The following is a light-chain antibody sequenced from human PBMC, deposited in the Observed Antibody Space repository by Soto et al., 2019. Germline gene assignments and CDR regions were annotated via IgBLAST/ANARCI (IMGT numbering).Light chain of an antibody. CDR1: QTISSW. CDR3: QHYNSYSEA. Sequence: DIQMTQSPSTLSGSVGDRVTITCRASQTISSWLAWYQHKPGKAPKLLIYKASTLKSGVPSRFSGRGSGTEFTLTISSLQPDDFATYYCQHYNSYSEAFGQGTKVEL. CDR2: KAS. J-gene: IGKJ1*01. V-gene: IGKV1-5*03.